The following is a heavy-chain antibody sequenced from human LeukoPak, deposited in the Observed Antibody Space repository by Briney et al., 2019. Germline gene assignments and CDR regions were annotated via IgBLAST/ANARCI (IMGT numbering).Heavy chain of an antibody. CDR1: GDSINDYY. CDR3: ARDIVIMAGGNWFDP. D-gene: IGHD3-22*01. V-gene: IGHV4-59*01. J-gene: IGHJ5*02. Sequence: SETLSLTCTVSGDSINDYYWSWIRQPPGKGLEWIGYVFYTGKTNYNPSLESRVTISMDTSNNQFSLKLTSVTAADTAVYYCARDIVIMAGGNWFDPWGQGTLVTVSS. CDR2: VFYTGKT.